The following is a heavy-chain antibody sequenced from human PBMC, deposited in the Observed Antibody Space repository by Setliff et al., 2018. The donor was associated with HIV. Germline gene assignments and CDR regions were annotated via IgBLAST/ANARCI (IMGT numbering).Heavy chain of an antibody. J-gene: IGHJ3*02. V-gene: IGHV4-4*02. D-gene: IGHD6-6*01. CDR3: ARDPSGSDAFDI. CDR1: GGSISSSNW. CDR2: IYHSGTT. Sequence: SETLSLTCAVSGGSISSSNWWSWVRQPPGKGLEWIGEIYHSGTTNYNPSLKSRVTISVDKSKNQFSLKLSSVTAADTAVYFCARDPSGSDAFDIWGQGTMVTVS.